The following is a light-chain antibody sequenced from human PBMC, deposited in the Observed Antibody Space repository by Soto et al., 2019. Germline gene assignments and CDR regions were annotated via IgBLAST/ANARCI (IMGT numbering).Light chain of an antibody. CDR3: QQYKKWPQT. Sequence: EIVMTQSPVTLSVSPGERATLSCRASQSVSSKLAWYQQKPGQAPRLLIYGASTRATGIPARFSGSGSGTEFTLSISSLQSEDFAVYYGQQYKKWPQTFGQGTKLEIK. CDR1: QSVSSK. J-gene: IGKJ2*01. V-gene: IGKV3-15*01. CDR2: GAS.